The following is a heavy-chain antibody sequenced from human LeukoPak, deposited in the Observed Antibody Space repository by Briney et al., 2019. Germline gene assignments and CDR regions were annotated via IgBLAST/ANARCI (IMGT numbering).Heavy chain of an antibody. J-gene: IGHJ6*03. CDR1: GFTFSSYA. CDR2: IWYGGSNK. D-gene: IGHD1-26*01. V-gene: IGHV3-30*02. Sequence: GGSLRLSCAASGFTFSSYAMSWVRQAPGKGLEWVAVIWYGGSNKYYADSVKGRFTISRDNSKNTLYLQMNSLRAEDTAVYYCAKESVGGSYYYYYMDVWGKGTTVTVSS. CDR3: AKESVGGSYYYYYMDV.